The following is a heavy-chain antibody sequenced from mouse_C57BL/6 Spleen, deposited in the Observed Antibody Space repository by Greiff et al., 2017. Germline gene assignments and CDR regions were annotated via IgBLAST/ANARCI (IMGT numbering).Heavy chain of an antibody. J-gene: IGHJ2*01. CDR3: AMPYDGFCDY. D-gene: IGHD2-3*01. CDR2: ISSGSSTI. V-gene: IGHV5-17*01. CDR1: GFTFSDYG. Sequence: EVQRVESGGGLVKPGGSLKLSCAASGFTFSDYGMHWVRQAPEKGLEWVAYISSGSSTIYYADTVKGRFTISRDNAKNTLFLQMTSLRSEDTAMYYCAMPYDGFCDYWGQGTTLTVSS.